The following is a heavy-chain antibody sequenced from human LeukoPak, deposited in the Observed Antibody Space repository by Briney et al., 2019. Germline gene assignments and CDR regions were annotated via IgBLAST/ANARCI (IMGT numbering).Heavy chain of an antibody. CDR3: ARVPAAGTRAFDI. J-gene: IGHJ3*02. Sequence: SQTLSLTCTDSGGSISSGSYYWSWIRQPAGKGLEWIGRIYTSGSTNYNPSLKSRVTISVDTSKNQFSLKLSSVTAADTAVYYCARVPAAGTRAFDIWGQGTMVTVSS. V-gene: IGHV4-61*02. CDR1: GGSISSGSYY. D-gene: IGHD6-13*01. CDR2: IYTSGST.